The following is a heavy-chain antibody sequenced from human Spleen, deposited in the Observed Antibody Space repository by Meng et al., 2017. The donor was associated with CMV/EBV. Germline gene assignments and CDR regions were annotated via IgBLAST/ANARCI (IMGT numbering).Heavy chain of an antibody. CDR2: IYPGDSDT. CDR3: ARHDGRWLQLRIDY. J-gene: IGHJ4*02. V-gene: IGHV5-51*01. CDR1: GYSFTSYW. D-gene: IGHD5-24*01. Sequence: GSGYSFTSYWIGWVRQMPGKGLEWMGIIYPGDSDTRYSPSFQGQVTISADKSISTAYLQWSSLKASDTAMYYRARHDGRWLQLRIDYWGQGTLVTVSS.